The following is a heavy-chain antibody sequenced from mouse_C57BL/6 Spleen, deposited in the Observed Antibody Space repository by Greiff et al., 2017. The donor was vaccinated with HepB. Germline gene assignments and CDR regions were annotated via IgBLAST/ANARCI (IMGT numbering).Heavy chain of an antibody. CDR1: GFTFSSYA. CDR3: ARDSSGPYAMDY. D-gene: IGHD3-2*02. J-gene: IGHJ4*01. V-gene: IGHV5-4*01. Sequence: EVQWVESGGGLVKPGGSLKLSCAASGFTFSSYAMSWVRQTPEKRLEWVATISDGGSYTYYPDNVKGRFTISRDNAKNNLYLQMSHLKSEDTAMYYCARDSSGPYAMDYWGQGTSVTVSS. CDR2: ISDGGSYT.